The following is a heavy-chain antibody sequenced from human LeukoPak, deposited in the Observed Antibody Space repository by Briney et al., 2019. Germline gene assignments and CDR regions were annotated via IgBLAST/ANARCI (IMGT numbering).Heavy chain of an antibody. Sequence: GGSLRLSCAASGFSFRSFWMSWVRQAPGKGLEWVSYISSSGSTIYYADSVKGRFTISRDNAKNSLYLQMNSLRAEDTAVYYCAELGITMIGGVWGKGTTVTISS. CDR3: AELGITMIGGV. D-gene: IGHD3-10*02. J-gene: IGHJ6*04. CDR1: GFSFRSFW. V-gene: IGHV3-48*03. CDR2: ISSSGSTI.